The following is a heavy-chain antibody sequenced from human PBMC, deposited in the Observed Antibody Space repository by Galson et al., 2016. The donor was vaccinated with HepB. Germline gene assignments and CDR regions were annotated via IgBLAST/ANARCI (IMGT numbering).Heavy chain of an antibody. Sequence: ETXXLTCTVXXXSIXXXNXXXGWXXXPPGXXLEWXGNIYYXXYTXXXPSLXXRNTISVDKSKNRFSLQLSSVTAADTALYYCAGXXXSLXDAPDYYVFDAWGPGXTVXXXS. D-gene: IGHD2-21*02. CDR1: XXSIXXXNXX. CDR2: IYYXXYT. CDR3: AGXXXSLXDAPDYYVFDA. V-gene: IGHV4-39*01. J-gene: IGHJ6*02.